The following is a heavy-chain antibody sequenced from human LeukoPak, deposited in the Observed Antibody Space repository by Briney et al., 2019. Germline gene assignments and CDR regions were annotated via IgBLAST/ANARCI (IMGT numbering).Heavy chain of an antibody. V-gene: IGHV3-33*08. Sequence: PGGSLRLSCAASGFTFSSYGMHWVRQAPGKGLEWVAVIWYDGSNKYYADSVKGRFTISRDNSKNTLYLQMNSLRAEDTAVYYCARGLGKQQLADYWGQGTLVTVSS. CDR1: GFTFSSYG. CDR2: IWYDGSNK. J-gene: IGHJ4*02. D-gene: IGHD6-13*01. CDR3: ARGLGKQQLADY.